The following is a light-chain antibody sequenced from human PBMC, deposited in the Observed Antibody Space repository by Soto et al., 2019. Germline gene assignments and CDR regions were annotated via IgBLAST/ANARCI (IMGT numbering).Light chain of an antibody. CDR3: QQVNSFPRT. J-gene: IGKJ3*01. CDR2: AAS. Sequence: IQLTQSPSSLSASVGDRVTITCRASQGIRNYLAWYQQKPGRAPRLLIYAASTLQNVVPSRFSGSGSGTDFTLTISSLQPEDFATYHCQQVNSFPRTFGPGTKVDIK. V-gene: IGKV1-9*01. CDR1: QGIRNY.